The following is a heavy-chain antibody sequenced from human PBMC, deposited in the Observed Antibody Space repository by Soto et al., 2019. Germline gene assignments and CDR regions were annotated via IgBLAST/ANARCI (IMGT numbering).Heavy chain of an antibody. Sequence: GGSLRLSCAASGFTFDDYAMHWVRQAPGKGLEWVSGISWNSGSIGYADSVKGRFTISRDNAKNSLYLQMNSLRAEDTALYYCARHPVVVAAIPQGAFDIWGQGTMVTVSS. J-gene: IGHJ3*02. D-gene: IGHD2-15*01. CDR2: ISWNSGSI. V-gene: IGHV3-9*01. CDR3: ARHPVVVAAIPQGAFDI. CDR1: GFTFDDYA.